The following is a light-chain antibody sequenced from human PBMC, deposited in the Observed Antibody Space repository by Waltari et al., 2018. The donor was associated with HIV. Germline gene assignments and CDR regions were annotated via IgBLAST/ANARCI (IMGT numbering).Light chain of an antibody. J-gene: IGKJ5*01. CDR3: QYTYRSPQT. CDR2: AAS. CDR1: QNINNY. V-gene: IGKV1-39*01. Sequence: DIQMTQSPSSLSASVGDRITITCRAHQNINNYLNWYQQTPGKAPRLLIFAASNVKSGVPSRCSGRGSGTDFTITVTRLQPEDFATYYCQYTYRSPQTFGQGTRLEIK.